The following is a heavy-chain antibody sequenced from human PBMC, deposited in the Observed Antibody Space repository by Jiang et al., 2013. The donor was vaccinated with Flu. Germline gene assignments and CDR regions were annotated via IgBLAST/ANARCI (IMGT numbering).Heavy chain of an antibody. V-gene: IGHV3-7*03. CDR3: ARDVLWKGIAAAGENYYYYMDV. J-gene: IGHJ6*03. D-gene: IGHD6-13*01. Sequence: WVANINQDGSEKYYVDSVKGRFTISRDNAKNSLYLQMNSLRAEDTALYYCARDVLWKGIAAAGENYYYYMDVWGKGTTVTVSS. CDR2: INQDGSEK.